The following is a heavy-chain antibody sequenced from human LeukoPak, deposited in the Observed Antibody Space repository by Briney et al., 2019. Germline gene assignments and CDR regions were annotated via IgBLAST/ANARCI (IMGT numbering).Heavy chain of an antibody. CDR3: ARSDYSGYFDY. J-gene: IGHJ4*02. CDR2: VYYSGIT. CDR1: GGSVNNNAYY. Sequence: PSETLSLTCTVSGGSVNNNAYYWGWVRQPPGKGLEYIGNVYYSGITYYNPSLQSRATISVDTSNNQFSLKLSSVTAADTAVYYCARSDYSGYFDYWGQGTLVSVSS. V-gene: IGHV4-39*01. D-gene: IGHD4-11*01.